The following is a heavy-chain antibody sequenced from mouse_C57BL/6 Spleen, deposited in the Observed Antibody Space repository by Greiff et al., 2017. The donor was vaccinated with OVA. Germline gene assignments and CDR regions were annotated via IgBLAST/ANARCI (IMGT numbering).Heavy chain of an antibody. Sequence: VQLQQPGAELVKPGASVKLSCKASGYTFTSYWMHWVKRRPGQGLEWIGMIHPNSGSTNYNEKFKSKATLTVDKSSSTAYMQLSSLTSEDSAVYYCARGGTSYYFDYWGQGTTLTVSS. CDR3: ARGGTSYYFDY. V-gene: IGHV1-64*01. D-gene: IGHD3-3*01. CDR1: GYTFTSYW. J-gene: IGHJ2*01. CDR2: IHPNSGST.